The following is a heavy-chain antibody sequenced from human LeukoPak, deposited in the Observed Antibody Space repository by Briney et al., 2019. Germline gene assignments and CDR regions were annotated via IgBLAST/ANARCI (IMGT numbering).Heavy chain of an antibody. D-gene: IGHD1-7*01. J-gene: IGHJ5*02. CDR2: IIPIFGTA. CDR3: AREVSLGITGTTSSVTVGWFDP. V-gene: IGHV1-69*05. CDR1: GGTFSSYA. Sequence: SVKVSCKASGGTFSSYAISWVRQAPGQGLEWMGGIIPIFGTANYAQKFQGRVTITTDESTSTAYMELSSLRSEDTAVYYCAREVSLGITGTTSSVTVGWFDPWGQGTLVTVSS.